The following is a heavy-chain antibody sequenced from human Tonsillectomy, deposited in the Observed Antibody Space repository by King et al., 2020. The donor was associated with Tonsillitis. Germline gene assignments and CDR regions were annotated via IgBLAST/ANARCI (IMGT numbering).Heavy chain of an antibody. CDR2: IDYSGST. V-gene: IGHV4-31*01. Sequence: VQLQESGPGLVKPSQTLSLTCTVSGGSISSGGYYWSWIRQHPGKGLEWIGYIDYSGSTYYNPSLKSLLTISVDTSKNQFSLRLSSVTAADTAVYYCARGLRFWEWFYFDYWGQGTLVTVSS. D-gene: IGHD3-3*01. J-gene: IGHJ4*02. CDR3: ARGLRFWEWFYFDY. CDR1: GGSISSGGYY.